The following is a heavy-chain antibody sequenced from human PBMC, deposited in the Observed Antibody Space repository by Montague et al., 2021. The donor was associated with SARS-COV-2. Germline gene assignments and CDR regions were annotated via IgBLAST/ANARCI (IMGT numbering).Heavy chain of an antibody. CDR3: ERGGRQWLVIDPRYYFDY. Sequence: SETLSLTCAVYGGSFSCYHWSWIRQPPGKGLDCIGEINHSGSTNYNPSLKSRVTISVDTSKNQFSLRLSSVTAADTAVYYCERGGRQWLVIDPRYYFDYWGQGTLVTVSS. V-gene: IGHV4-34*01. CDR2: INHSGST. J-gene: IGHJ4*01. CDR1: GGSFSCYH. D-gene: IGHD6-19*01.